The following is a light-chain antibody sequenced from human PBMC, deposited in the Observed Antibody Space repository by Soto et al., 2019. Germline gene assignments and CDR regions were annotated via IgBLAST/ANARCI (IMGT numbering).Light chain of an antibody. Sequence: QSALTQPPSASGSPGQSVAISCTGTSSDIGSYDYVSWYQQHPGKAPKLIIYEVNKRPSGVPDRFSGSKSGNTASLTVSGLQADDEAHYYCSAYAGSNPGVFGGGTKVTVL. V-gene: IGLV2-8*01. CDR1: SSDIGSYDY. CDR3: SAYAGSNPGV. J-gene: IGLJ3*02. CDR2: EVN.